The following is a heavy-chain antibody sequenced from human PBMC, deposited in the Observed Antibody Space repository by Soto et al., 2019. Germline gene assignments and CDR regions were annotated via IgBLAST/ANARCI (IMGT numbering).Heavy chain of an antibody. V-gene: IGHV4-34*01. CDR1: GGSFSGYY. Sequence: QVQLQQWGAGLLKPSETLSLTCAVYGGSFSGYYWSWIRQPPGKGLEWIGEINHSGSTNYNPSLKSRVTISVDTSKNQFSLKLSSVTAADTAVYYCARGIITVTPNWFAPWGQGTLVTVSS. CDR2: INHSGST. D-gene: IGHD4-17*01. CDR3: ARGIITVTPNWFAP. J-gene: IGHJ5*02.